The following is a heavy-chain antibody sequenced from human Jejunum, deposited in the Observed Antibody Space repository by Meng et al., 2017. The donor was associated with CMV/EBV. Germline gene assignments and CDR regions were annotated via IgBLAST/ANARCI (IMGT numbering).Heavy chain of an antibody. CDR2: IKSKAYGEAK. Sequence: FTFNDAWMNWVRQVPGKGVEWVGRIKSKAYGEAKEYAAPMNGRFIISRDDSRNTLYLEMNSLKTEDTGVYYCTTDEGAAGFDFDYWGQGTLVTVSS. CDR1: FTFNDAW. CDR3: TTDEGAAGFDFDY. J-gene: IGHJ4*02. V-gene: IGHV3-15*05. D-gene: IGHD6-13*01.